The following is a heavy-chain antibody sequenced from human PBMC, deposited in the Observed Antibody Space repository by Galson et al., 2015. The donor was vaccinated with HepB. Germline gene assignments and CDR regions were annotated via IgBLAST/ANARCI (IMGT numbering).Heavy chain of an antibody. CDR3: AREESLGEIDY. D-gene: IGHD3-16*01. J-gene: IGHJ4*02. CDR1: GGSISSGGYS. V-gene: IGHV4-30-2*01. CDR2: IYHSGST. Sequence: PLSLTCAVSGGSISSGGYSWSWIRQPPGKGLEWIGYIYHSGSTYYNPSLKSRVTISVDRSENQFSLKLSSVTAAGTAVYYCAREESLGEIDYWGQGTLVTVSS.